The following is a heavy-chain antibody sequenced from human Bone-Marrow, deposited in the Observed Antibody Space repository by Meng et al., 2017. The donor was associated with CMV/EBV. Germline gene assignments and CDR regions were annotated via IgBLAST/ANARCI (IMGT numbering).Heavy chain of an antibody. CDR2: INPNDDT. CDR1: GYTVTDYY. D-gene: IGHD6-19*01. V-gene: IGHV1-2*02. J-gene: IGHJ4*02. Sequence: QVQVVQSGGGGKKPGASGKVSCKASGYTVTDYYIHWVRQAPGQWLEWMGWINPNDDTNYAQNFQGRVTMTRDMSINTVYMELSRLTSDDTAVYYCARSSGWSRFDYWGLGTLVTVSS. CDR3: ARSSGWSRFDY.